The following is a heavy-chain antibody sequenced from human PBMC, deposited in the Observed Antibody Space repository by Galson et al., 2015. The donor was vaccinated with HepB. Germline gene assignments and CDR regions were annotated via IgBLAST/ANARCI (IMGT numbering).Heavy chain of an antibody. CDR1: GGSISSYY. CDR2: VYYSGST. D-gene: IGHD5-12*01. J-gene: IGHJ4*02. Sequence: SEPLSLTCTVSGGSISSYYWSWIRQPPGKGLEWIGYVYYSGSTNYNPSLKSRVTISLDTSKNQFSLKLSSVTAADTAVYYCARGYNGYGGFLNYFDYWGQGTQVTVSS. CDR3: ARGYNGYGGFLNYFDY. V-gene: IGHV4-59*08.